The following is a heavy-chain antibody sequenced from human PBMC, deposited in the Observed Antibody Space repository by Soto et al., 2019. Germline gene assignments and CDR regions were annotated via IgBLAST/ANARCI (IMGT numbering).Heavy chain of an antibody. V-gene: IGHV3-21*01. CDR3: ARDLGYCSSTSCYEHYMDV. D-gene: IGHD2-2*01. CDR2: ISSSSSYI. Sequence: GGSLRLSCAASGFTFSSYSMNWVRQAPGKGLEWVSSISSSSSYIYYADSVKGRFTISRDNAKNSLYLQMNSLRAEDTAVYYCARDLGYCSSTSCYEHYMDVWGKGTTVTVSS. J-gene: IGHJ6*03. CDR1: GFTFSSYS.